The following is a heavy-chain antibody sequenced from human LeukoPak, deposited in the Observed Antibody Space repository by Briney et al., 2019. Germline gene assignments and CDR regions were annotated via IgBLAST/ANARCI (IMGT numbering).Heavy chain of an antibody. D-gene: IGHD5-12*01. CDR3: ARMGGYSGYATH. CDR2: IYSTGSA. J-gene: IGHJ4*02. CDR1: GGSLSSYY. V-gene: IGHV4-59*08. Sequence: SEALSLTCTVSGGSLSSYYWSWIRQPPGKGLEWIGYIYSTGSANYNPSLKSRVTLSVDTAKNQFSLKLNSVTAADTAVYYCARMGGYSGYATHWGQGTLVTVSS.